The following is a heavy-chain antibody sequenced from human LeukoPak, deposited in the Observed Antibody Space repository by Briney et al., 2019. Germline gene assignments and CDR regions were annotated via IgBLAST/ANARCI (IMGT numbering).Heavy chain of an antibody. CDR2: ITSSSSHI. J-gene: IGHJ4*02. CDR1: GFNFDIYI. CDR3: AREMVAVAARSDY. V-gene: IGHV3-21*01. Sequence: PGGSLRLSCAASGFNFDIYIMNWVRQAPGKGLEWVSSITSSSSHIFYADSVKGRFTISKDNAKNSLYLQMNRLRVEDTAVYYCAREMVAVAARSDYWGQGTLVTVSS. D-gene: IGHD6-19*01.